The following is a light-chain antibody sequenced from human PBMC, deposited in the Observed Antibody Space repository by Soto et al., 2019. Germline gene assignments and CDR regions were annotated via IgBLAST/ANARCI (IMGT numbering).Light chain of an antibody. J-gene: IGKJ4*01. CDR1: QGISNW. CDR3: QQANSFPLT. Sequence: DIQMTQSPSSVSESVGDRVSITCRASQGISNWLAWYQQKPGRAPKLLIYTGSSLQSGVPSRFSGTGSGTDFTLTISSLQPEDVATYYCQQANSFPLTFGGGTKVEIK. CDR2: TGS. V-gene: IGKV1-12*01.